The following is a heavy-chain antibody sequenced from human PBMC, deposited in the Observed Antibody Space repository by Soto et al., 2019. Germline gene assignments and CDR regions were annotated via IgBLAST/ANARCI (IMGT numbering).Heavy chain of an antibody. CDR1: GFSLSTTGVA. Sequence: QITLKESGPPLVRPTQPLTLTCTFSGFSLSTTGVAVGWIRQPPGEALEWLALIYWDDDKRYRPSLKSRLTITKDTSKKQVVLTMTNMDPVDTATYYCAHRTTKASGIDYWGQGTLVTVSS. CDR2: IYWDDDK. J-gene: IGHJ4*02. V-gene: IGHV2-5*02. D-gene: IGHD1-26*01. CDR3: AHRTTKASGIDY.